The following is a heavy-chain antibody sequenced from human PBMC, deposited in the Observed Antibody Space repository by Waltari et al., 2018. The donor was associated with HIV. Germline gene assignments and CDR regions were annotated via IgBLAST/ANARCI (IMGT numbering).Heavy chain of an antibody. V-gene: IGHV3-30*02. J-gene: IGHJ4*02. D-gene: IGHD6-19*01. CDR3: AKDQSSGIAVAVDY. Sequence: QVQLVESGGGVVQPGGSLRLSCAASGFTFSSFGMPWVRQAPGKGLEWVAFIRYDGSNKYYADSVKGRFTISRDNSKNTLYLQMNSLRAEDTAVYYCAKDQSSGIAVAVDYWGQGTLVTVSS. CDR2: IRYDGSNK. CDR1: GFTFSSFG.